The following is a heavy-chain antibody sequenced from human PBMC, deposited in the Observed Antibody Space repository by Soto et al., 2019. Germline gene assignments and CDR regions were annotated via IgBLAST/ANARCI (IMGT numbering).Heavy chain of an antibody. CDR3: ARDSGSP. CDR1: WGSSSDVGYC. D-gene: IGHD3-10*01. V-gene: IGHV4-30-2*01. J-gene: IGHJ5*02. Sequence: SQTLCVTWGVAWGSSSDVGYCWSWIRQPPGKGLEWIGYIYHSGSPYYNPSLKSRVNISVDRSKNQFSLKLTSVTAEDTAVYYCARDSGSPWGPGTLVTVSS. CDR2: IYHSGSP.